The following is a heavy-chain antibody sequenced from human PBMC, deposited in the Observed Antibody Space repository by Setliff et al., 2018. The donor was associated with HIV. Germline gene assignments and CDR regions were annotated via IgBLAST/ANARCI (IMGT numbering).Heavy chain of an antibody. CDR1: GFSVSDNY. D-gene: IGHD2-8*02. Sequence: PGGSLRLSCAGSGFSVSDNYISWVRQAPGKGLDWVSVIYSSGGTYYADSVQDRFIISRDNYKNTVFLHMNSLRTEDTAVYYCARARGLVRPSDHWGQGTLVTVSS. CDR3: ARARGLVRPSDH. V-gene: IGHV3-53*01. J-gene: IGHJ4*02. CDR2: IYSSGGT.